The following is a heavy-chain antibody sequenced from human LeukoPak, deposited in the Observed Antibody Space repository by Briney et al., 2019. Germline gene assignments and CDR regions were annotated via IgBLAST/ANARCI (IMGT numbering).Heavy chain of an antibody. V-gene: IGHV3-21*01. J-gene: IGHJ4*02. D-gene: IGHD3-16*01. CDR1: GFTFSDYY. CDR3: ASSDYVWGKPFYFDY. Sequence: GGSLRLSCEASGFTFSDYYMSWVRQAPGKGLEWVSSISTSSGYIYYADSVMGRFTISRDNAKNSLYLQMNSLRPEDTAVYYCASSDYVWGKPFYFDYWGQGTLVTVSS. CDR2: ISTSSGYI.